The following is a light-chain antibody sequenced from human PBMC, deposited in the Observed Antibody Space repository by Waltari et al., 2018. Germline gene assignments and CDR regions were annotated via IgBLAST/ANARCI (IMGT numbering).Light chain of an antibody. Sequence: EIVFTQSPVTLSLSPGERATISCRASQNIQTFLAWYQHRPGQPPRLLIYDAFYRATGIPARFSGSGSGTDFTLSISSLEPEDFAVYFCQQRSDWPPFTFGPGTRVDI. CDR1: QNIQTF. CDR3: QQRSDWPPFT. J-gene: IGKJ3*01. CDR2: DAF. V-gene: IGKV3-11*01.